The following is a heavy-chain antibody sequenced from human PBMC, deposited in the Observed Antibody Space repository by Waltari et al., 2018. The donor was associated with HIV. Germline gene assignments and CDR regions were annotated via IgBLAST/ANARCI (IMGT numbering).Heavy chain of an antibody. J-gene: IGHJ4*02. Sequence: QVQLVESGGGVVQPGGSLRLSCAASGFPFSSYGMHWVRQAPGKGLEWVAFIRYDGSNKYYADSVKGRFTISRDNSKNTLYLQMNSLRAEDTAVYYCAKDRPPGVDYWGQGTLVTVSS. CDR2: IRYDGSNK. CDR3: AKDRPPGVDY. V-gene: IGHV3-30*02. CDR1: GFPFSSYG.